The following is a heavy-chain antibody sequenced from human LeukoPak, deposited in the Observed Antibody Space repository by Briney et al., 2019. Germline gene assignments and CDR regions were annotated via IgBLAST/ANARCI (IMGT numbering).Heavy chain of an antibody. CDR1: GFTLSSYA. CDR2: ISSNGGST. D-gene: IGHD6-13*01. V-gene: IGHV3-64*01. CDR3: ARDWSSSWYSAFDI. Sequence: GGSLRLSCAASGFTLSSYAMHWVRQAPGKGLEYVSAISSNGGSTYYANSVKGRFTISRDNSKNTLFLQMGSLRAEDMAVYYCARDWSSSWYSAFDIWGQGTMVTVSS. J-gene: IGHJ3*02.